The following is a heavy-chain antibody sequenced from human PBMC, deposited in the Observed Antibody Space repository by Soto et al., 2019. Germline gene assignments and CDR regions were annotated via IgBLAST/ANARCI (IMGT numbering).Heavy chain of an antibody. V-gene: IGHV4-34*01. Sequence: SETLSLTCAVYGGSFSGYYWSWIRQPPGKGLEWIGEINHSGSTNYNPSLKSRVTISVDTSKNQFSLKLSSVTAADTAVYSCARGAPITGTPPTPDQNYYYYMDVWGKGTTVTVSS. CDR3: ARGAPITGTPPTPDQNYYYYMDV. CDR1: GGSFSGYY. D-gene: IGHD1-7*01. CDR2: INHSGST. J-gene: IGHJ6*03.